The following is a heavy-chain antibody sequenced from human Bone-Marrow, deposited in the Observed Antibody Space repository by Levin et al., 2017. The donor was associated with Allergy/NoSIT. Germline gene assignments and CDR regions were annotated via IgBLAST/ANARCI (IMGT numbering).Heavy chain of an antibody. V-gene: IGHV3-30-3*01. CDR3: VTNIGSWFEYFDH. J-gene: IGHJ4*02. CDR2: VSYDGTNQ. D-gene: IGHD3-10*01. Sequence: PGGSLRLSCAASGFTFKDFAMHWVRQAPGKGLEWVAAVSYDGTNQHYARPVQGRFTISKDNSKNMLYLQMNSLEVVDTAVYYCVTNIGSWFEYFDHWGQGSLVTVSS. CDR1: GFTFKDFA.